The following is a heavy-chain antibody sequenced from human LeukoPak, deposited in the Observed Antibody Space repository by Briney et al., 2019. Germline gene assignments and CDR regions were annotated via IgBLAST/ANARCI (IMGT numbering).Heavy chain of an antibody. Sequence: GGSLRLSCAASGFTFSSYWMHWVRQLPGKGLVWVARISGDGSGINYADSVKGRFTISRDNARNTLYLQMNSLRAEDTALYYCASAGLTYGSGSYFVYWGQGTLVTVSS. V-gene: IGHV3-74*01. CDR1: GFTFSSYW. CDR2: ISGDGSGI. J-gene: IGHJ4*02. D-gene: IGHD3-10*01. CDR3: ASAGLTYGSGSYFVY.